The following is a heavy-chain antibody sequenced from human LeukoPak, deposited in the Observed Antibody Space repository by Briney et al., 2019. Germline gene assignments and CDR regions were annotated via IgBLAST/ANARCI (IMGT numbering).Heavy chain of an antibody. CDR1: GGSISSSSYY. J-gene: IGHJ3*02. CDR2: IYYSGST. V-gene: IGHV4-39*01. Sequence: PSETLSLTCIVCGGSISSSSYYWGWIRQPPGKGLEWIGSIYYSGSTYYNPSLKSRVTISVDTSKNQFSLNLSSVTAADTTVYYCARGTGAYLATADRAAFDIWGQGTMVTVSS. D-gene: IGHD6-13*01. CDR3: ARGTGAYLATADRAAFDI.